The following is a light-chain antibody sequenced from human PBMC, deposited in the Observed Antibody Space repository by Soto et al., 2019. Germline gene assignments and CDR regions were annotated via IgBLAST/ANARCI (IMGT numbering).Light chain of an antibody. V-gene: IGKV3-20*01. CDR3: QQYGSSPTT. CDR1: QSLSSN. J-gene: IGKJ1*01. CDR2: GAS. Sequence: EILMTQSPATLSVSPGERASLSCRATQSLSSNLAWHQQKPGQAPRLLIFGASIRATGLPDRFSGSGSGTDFTLTITRLEPEDSAVYHCQQYGSSPTTFGQGTKVDIK.